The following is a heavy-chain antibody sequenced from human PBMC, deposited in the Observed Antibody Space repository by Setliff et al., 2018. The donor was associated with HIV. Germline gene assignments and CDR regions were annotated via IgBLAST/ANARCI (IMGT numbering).Heavy chain of an antibody. Sequence: ASVKVSCKASGYSFTTSGVSWVRQAPGQGLEWVGWVSVYNGNTKYAENFQDRLTLTTDASTGTGFMELRGLRSDDTAVYYCATPGVGAGAFDIWGRGTMVTVSS. CDR1: GYSFTTSG. D-gene: IGHD3-10*01. V-gene: IGHV1-18*01. CDR2: VSVYNGNT. CDR3: ATPGVGAGAFDI. J-gene: IGHJ3*02.